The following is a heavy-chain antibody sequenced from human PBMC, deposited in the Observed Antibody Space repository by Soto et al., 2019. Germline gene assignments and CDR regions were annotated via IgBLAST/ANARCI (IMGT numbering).Heavy chain of an antibody. CDR1: GFSFKNYA. CDR3: ARGVRAETYYNAFDY. V-gene: IGHV3-30-3*01. Sequence: QVQLVESGGGVVQPGSSLRLSCAASGFSFKNYAFHWVRQAPGKGLEWVALISHNDEPKIFYADSVQGRFTISRDNFKNTVYLQTNSLRDEDTAVFHWARGVRAETYYNAFDYWGQGTQVTVSS. CDR2: ISHNDEPKI. J-gene: IGHJ4*01. D-gene: IGHD3-10*01.